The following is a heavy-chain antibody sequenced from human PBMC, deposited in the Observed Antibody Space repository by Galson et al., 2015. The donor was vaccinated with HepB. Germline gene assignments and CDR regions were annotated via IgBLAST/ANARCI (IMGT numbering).Heavy chain of an antibody. CDR2: IDPSDSYT. V-gene: IGHV5-10-1*01. Sequence: QSGAEVKKPGESLRISCKGSGYSFTSYWINWVRQMPGKGLEWMGRIDPSDSYTDYSPSFQGHVTISADKSISTAYLQLSSLKASDTAMFYCARTYSDRTPGSDYWGQGTLVTVSS. CDR3: ARTYSDRTPGSDY. D-gene: IGHD3-22*01. J-gene: IGHJ4*02. CDR1: GYSFTSYW.